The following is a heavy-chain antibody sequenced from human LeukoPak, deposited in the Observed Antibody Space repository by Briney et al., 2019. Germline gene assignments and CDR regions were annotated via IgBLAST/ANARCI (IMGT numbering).Heavy chain of an antibody. CDR3: ATTHSDMVRGVKGAFDI. CDR2: IYTSGST. Sequence: SETLSLTCTVSGGSISSYYWSWIRQPAGKGLEWIGRIYTSGSTNYNPSLKSRVTMSVDTSKNQFSLKLSSVTAADTAVYYCATTHSDMVRGVKGAFDIWGQGTMVTVSS. V-gene: IGHV4-4*07. D-gene: IGHD3-10*01. J-gene: IGHJ3*02. CDR1: GGSISSYY.